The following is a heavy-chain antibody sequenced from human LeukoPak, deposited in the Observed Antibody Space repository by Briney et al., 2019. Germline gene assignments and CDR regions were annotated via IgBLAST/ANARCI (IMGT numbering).Heavy chain of an antibody. Sequence: PSETLSLTCAVYGGSFSGYYWSWIRQPPGKGPEWIGEINHSGSTNYNPSLKSRVTISVDTSKNQFSLKLSSVTAADTAVYYCARAPTYYYDSSGYGWFDPWGQGTLVTVSS. D-gene: IGHD3-22*01. CDR3: ARAPTYYYDSSGYGWFDP. CDR2: INHSGST. J-gene: IGHJ5*02. V-gene: IGHV4-34*01. CDR1: GGSFSGYY.